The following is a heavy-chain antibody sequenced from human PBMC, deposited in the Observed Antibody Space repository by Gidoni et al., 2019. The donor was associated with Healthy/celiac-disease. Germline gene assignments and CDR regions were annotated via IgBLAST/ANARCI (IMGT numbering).Heavy chain of an antibody. J-gene: IGHJ5*02. CDR1: GGSFSGYY. V-gene: IGHV4-34*01. CDR2: INHSGST. CDR3: ARNSGSYSRGWFDP. D-gene: IGHD3-10*01. Sequence: QVQLQQWGAGLLKPSETLSLTCAVYGGSFSGYYWSWIRQPPGKGLEWIGEINHSGSTNYNPSLKSRVTISVDTSKNQCSLKLSSVTAADTAVYYCARNSGSYSRGWFDPWGQGTLVTVSS.